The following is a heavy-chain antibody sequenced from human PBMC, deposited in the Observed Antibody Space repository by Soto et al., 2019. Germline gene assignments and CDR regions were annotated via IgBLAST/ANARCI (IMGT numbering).Heavy chain of an antibody. CDR3: ATRASGKEWLLFHFDY. D-gene: IGHD3-3*01. J-gene: IGHJ4*02. CDR1: GFTFSSYA. V-gene: IGHV3-23*01. CDR2: ISGSGGST. Sequence: PGGSLRLSCAASGFTFSSYAMSWVRQAPGKGLEWVSAISGSGGSTYYADSVKGRFTISRDNSKNTLYLQMNSLRAEDTAVYYCATRASGKEWLLFHFDYWGQGTLVTVSS.